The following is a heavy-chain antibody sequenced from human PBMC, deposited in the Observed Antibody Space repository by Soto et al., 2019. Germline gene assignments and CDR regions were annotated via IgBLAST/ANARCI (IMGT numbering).Heavy chain of an antibody. CDR3: AKGMVATKRPYFDY. Sequence: VGSLRLSCAASGFTFSSYAMSWVRQAPGKGLEWVSAISGSGGSTYYADSVKGRFTISRDNSKNTLYLQMNSLRAEDTAVYYCAKGMVATKRPYFDYWGQGTLVTVSS. CDR1: GFTFSSYA. D-gene: IGHD5-12*01. V-gene: IGHV3-23*01. J-gene: IGHJ4*02. CDR2: ISGSGGST.